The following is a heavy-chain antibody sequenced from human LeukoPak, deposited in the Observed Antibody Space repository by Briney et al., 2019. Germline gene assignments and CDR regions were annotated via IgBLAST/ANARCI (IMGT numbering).Heavy chain of an antibody. J-gene: IGHJ3*02. V-gene: IGHV1-69*04. Sequence: SVKVSCKASGGTFSSYAISWVRQAPGQGLGWMGRIIPILGIANYAQKFQGRVTMTEDTSTDTAYMELSSLRSEDTAVYYCATGNSRDAFDIWGQGTMVTVSS. CDR1: GGTFSSYA. CDR3: ATGNSRDAFDI. CDR2: IIPILGIA. D-gene: IGHD2/OR15-2a*01.